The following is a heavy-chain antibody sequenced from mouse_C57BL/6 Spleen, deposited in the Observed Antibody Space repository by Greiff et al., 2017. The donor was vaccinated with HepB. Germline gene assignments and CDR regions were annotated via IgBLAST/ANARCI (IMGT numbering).Heavy chain of an antibody. V-gene: IGHV5-9-1*02. CDR2: ISSGGDYI. Sequence: EVMLVESGAGLVKPGGSLKLSCAASGFTFSSYAMSWVRQTPEKRLEWVAYISSGGDYIYYADTVKGRFTISRDNARNTLYLQMSSLKSEDTAMYYCTRGGYSNYRFAYWGQGTLVTVSA. J-gene: IGHJ3*01. CDR3: TRGGYSNYRFAY. CDR1: GFTFSSYA. D-gene: IGHD2-5*01.